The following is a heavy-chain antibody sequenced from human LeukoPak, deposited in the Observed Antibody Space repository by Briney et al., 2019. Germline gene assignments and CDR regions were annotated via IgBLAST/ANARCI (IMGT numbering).Heavy chain of an antibody. CDR1: GGSISSSNW. D-gene: IGHD3-10*01. Sequence: PSGTLSLTCAVSGGSISSSNWWSWVRQPPGKGLEWIGEIYHSGSTNYNPSLKSRVTISVDTSKNQFSLKLSSVTAADTAVYYCARDGFTMVRGVLPFDYWGQGILVTVSS. CDR2: IYHSGST. J-gene: IGHJ4*02. CDR3: ARDGFTMVRGVLPFDY. V-gene: IGHV4-4*02.